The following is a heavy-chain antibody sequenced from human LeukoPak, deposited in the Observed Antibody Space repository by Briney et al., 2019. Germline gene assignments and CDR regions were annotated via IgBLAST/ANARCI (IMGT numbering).Heavy chain of an antibody. CDR1: GGSISSGSYY. CDR2: ISTSGST. J-gene: IGHJ3*02. D-gene: IGHD2-21*02. V-gene: IGHV4-61*02. CDR3: AREVVVTAALSAYDI. Sequence: SETLSLTCTVSGGSISSGSYYWTWIRQPAGKGLEWVGRISTSGSTNYNPSLKSRLTISIDTSKNQFSLRLSSVTAADTAVYYCAREVVVTAALSAYDIWGQGTMVTVSS.